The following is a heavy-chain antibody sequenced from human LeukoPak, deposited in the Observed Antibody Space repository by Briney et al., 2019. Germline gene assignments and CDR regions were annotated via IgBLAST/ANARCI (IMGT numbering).Heavy chain of an antibody. CDR3: ARLDYYYYGMDV. CDR1: GGSISSSSY. J-gene: IGHJ6*02. CDR2: LYYSGST. Sequence: PSETLSLTCTVSGGSISSSSYWGWIRQPPGKELEWIGSLYYSGSTYCKPSLKSRVTISVDTSKTQFSLKLSSVTAADTAVYYCARLDYYYYGMDVWGQGTTVTVSS. V-gene: IGHV4-39*01.